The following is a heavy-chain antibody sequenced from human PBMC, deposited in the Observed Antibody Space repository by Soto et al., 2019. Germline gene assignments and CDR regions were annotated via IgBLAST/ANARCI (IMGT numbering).Heavy chain of an antibody. CDR1: GFTFDDYA. D-gene: IGHD6-19*01. CDR2: ISWNSGSI. CDR3: AKGGIAVAGFLDY. J-gene: IGHJ4*02. V-gene: IGHV3-9*01. Sequence: GGSLRLSCAASGFTFDDYAMHWVRQAPGKGLEWVSGISWNSGSIGYADSVKGRFTISRDNAKNSLYLQMNSLRAEDTALYYCAKGGIAVAGFLDYWGQGTLVTVSS.